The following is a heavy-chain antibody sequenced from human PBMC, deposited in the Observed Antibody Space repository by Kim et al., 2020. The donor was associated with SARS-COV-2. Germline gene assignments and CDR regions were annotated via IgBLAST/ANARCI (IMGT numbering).Heavy chain of an antibody. J-gene: IGHJ4*02. CDR3: AKGGGYSYGPDFDY. D-gene: IGHD5-18*01. Sequence: ADSVKGRFTISRDNSKNTLYLQMNSLRAEDTAVYYCAKGGGYSYGPDFDYWGQGTLVTVSS. V-gene: IGHV3-30*02.